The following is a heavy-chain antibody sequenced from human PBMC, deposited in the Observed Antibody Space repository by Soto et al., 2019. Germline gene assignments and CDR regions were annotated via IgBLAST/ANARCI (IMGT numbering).Heavy chain of an antibody. D-gene: IGHD4-17*01. CDR3: ARLGGYGDYVMGTDY. CDR2: IYYSGST. J-gene: IGHJ4*02. V-gene: IGHV4-39*01. CDR1: GGSISSSSYY. Sequence: SETLSLTCTVSGGSISSSSYYWGWIRQPPGKGLEWIGSIYYSGSTYYNPSLKSRVTISVDTSKNQFSLKLSSVTAADTAVYYCARLGGYGDYVMGTDYWGQGTLVTVSS.